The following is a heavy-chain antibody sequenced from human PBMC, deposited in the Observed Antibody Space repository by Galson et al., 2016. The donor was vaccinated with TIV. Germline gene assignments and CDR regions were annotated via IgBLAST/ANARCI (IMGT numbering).Heavy chain of an antibody. Sequence: SLRLSCAAPGFTFSTYDIHWVRQAPGKGLEWVAFIRYDGSKEYYADSVKGRFTISRDNSKSTLYLQMDSLRAEDTAVYYCVRAEPCLSDKCGRRDYWGQGTLVTVSS. J-gene: IGHJ4*02. D-gene: IGHD1-26*01. CDR3: VRAEPCLSDKCGRRDY. CDR2: IRYDGSKE. V-gene: IGHV3-30*02. CDR1: GFTFSTYD.